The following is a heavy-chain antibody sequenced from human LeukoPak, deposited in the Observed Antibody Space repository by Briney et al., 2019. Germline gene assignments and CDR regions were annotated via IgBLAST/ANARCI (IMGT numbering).Heavy chain of an antibody. CDR2: IYHSGST. CDR1: GGSISSGGYS. CDR3: ASSQWVVPGSH. Sequence: SETLSLTCAVSGGSISSGGYSWSWIRQPPGKGLEWIGYIYHSGSTNYNPSLKSRATISLDTSKNQFSLKLTSVTAADTAVYYCASSQWVVPGSHWGQGALVIVSS. J-gene: IGHJ4*02. V-gene: IGHV4-30-2*01. D-gene: IGHD6-19*01.